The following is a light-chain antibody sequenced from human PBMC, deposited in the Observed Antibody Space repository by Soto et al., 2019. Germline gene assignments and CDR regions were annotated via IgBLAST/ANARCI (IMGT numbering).Light chain of an antibody. V-gene: IGKV4-1*01. Sequence: DVVLTQSPDSLAVSLGERATINCKSSQSVLYSSNNMNYLAWYQQKAGQPPKLLIYWASTRESGVPDRFGGSGSGTEFTLTISSLQAEDVVVYYCQQYYSSPLTLGKGNKVEIK. J-gene: IGKJ1*01. CDR1: QSVLYSSNNMNY. CDR2: WAS. CDR3: QQYYSSPLT.